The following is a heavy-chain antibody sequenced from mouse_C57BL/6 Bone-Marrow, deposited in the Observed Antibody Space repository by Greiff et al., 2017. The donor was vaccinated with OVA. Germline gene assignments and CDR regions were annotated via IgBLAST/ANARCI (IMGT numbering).Heavy chain of an antibody. CDR2: IDPETGGT. J-gene: IGHJ4*01. V-gene: IGHV1-15*01. D-gene: IGHD1-1*01. CDR1: GSTFTDYE. CDR3: TRKGFYYGSSYEVDY. Sequence: QVQLQQSGAELVRPGASVTLSCKASGSTFTDYEMHWVKQTPVHGLEWIGAIDPETGGTAYNQKFKGKAILTADKSSSTAYMELRSLTSEDSAVYYCTRKGFYYGSSYEVDYWGQGTSVTVSS.